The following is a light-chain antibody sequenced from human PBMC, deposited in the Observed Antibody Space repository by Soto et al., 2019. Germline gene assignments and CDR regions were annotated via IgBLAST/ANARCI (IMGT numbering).Light chain of an antibody. J-gene: IGKJ1*01. V-gene: IGKV1-5*01. CDR2: DAS. Sequence: DIPMTQSPSTLSPSIGDRVTITCRASRDISDWLAWYQQKPGKAPTLLIFDASDLKSGVPSRFSGRGSGTQFTLTISSMQPDDVATYYCLQYSSHSWTFGQGTRVELK. CDR3: LQYSSHSWT. CDR1: RDISDW.